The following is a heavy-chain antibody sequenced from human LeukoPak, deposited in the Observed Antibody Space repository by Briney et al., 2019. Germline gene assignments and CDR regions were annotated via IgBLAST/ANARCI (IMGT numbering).Heavy chain of an antibody. J-gene: IGHJ5*02. V-gene: IGHV3-64*01. Sequence: GGSLRLSCTASGFTFSNYAVYWVRQAPGKGLEYVSAINNNGRSTYYGNSVKGRFTISRDNSKNMLYLQMGSLRAEDMAVYYCGRDPSRGGPANWFDPWGQGTLVTVSS. CDR2: INNNGRST. CDR3: GRDPSRGGPANWFDP. CDR1: GFTFSNYA. D-gene: IGHD3-16*01.